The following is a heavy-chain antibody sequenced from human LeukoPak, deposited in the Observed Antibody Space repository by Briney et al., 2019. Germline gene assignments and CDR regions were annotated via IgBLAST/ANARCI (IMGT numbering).Heavy chain of an antibody. V-gene: IGHV5-51*01. CDR2: IYPGDSNT. CDR3: ARLSCSGGNCYYYYYGMDV. D-gene: IGHD2-15*01. Sequence: GESLKISCKGSGYSFTNYWIGWVRQMPAKGLEWLGIIYPGDSNTRYSPSFQGQVTMSADKSISTAYLQWSSLKASDTAMYYCARLSCSGGNCYYYYYGMDVWGQGTTVTVSS. CDR1: GYSFTNYW. J-gene: IGHJ6*02.